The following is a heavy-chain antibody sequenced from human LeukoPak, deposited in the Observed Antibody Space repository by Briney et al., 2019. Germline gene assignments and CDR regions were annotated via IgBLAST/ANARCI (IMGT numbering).Heavy chain of an antibody. CDR1: GFTFSSYA. V-gene: IGHV3-30*04. J-gene: IGHJ6*03. Sequence: PGGSLRLSCAASGFTFSSYAMHWVRQAPGKGLEWVAVISYDGSNKYYADSVKGRFTISRDNSKNTLYLQMNSLRAEDTAVYYCARDNLDRDMDVWGKGTTVTVSS. CDR2: ISYDGSNK. CDR3: ARDNLDRDMDV. D-gene: IGHD1-14*01.